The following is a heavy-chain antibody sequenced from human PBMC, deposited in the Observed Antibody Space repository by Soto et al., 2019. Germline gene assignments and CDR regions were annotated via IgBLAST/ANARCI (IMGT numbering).Heavy chain of an antibody. CDR2: ISAYNGNT. CDR1: GYTFTSYG. V-gene: IGHV1-18*04. J-gene: IGHJ4*02. CDR3: ASVSPGYISIWYGSSLGY. D-gene: IGHD6-13*01. Sequence: QVQLVQSGAEVKKPGASVKVSCKASGYTFTSYGISWVRQAPGQGLEWMGWISAYNGNTNYAQKLQGRVTMPTDTSTSKAYMELRSMRSDDTAVYYCASVSPGYISIWYGSSLGYWGQGTLVTVSS.